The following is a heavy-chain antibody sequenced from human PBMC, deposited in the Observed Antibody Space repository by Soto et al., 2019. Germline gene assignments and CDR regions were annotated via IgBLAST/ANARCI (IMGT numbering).Heavy chain of an antibody. CDR2: IIPIFGTA. Sequence: QVQLVQSGAAVKKPGSSVKVSCKASGGTFSSYAISWVRQAPGQGLEWMGGIIPIFGTANYAQKFQGRVTITADDSTSTASMELRSLRYEDTDVYYCAREGEMGYSFDYWGQGTLVTVSS. J-gene: IGHJ4*02. CDR1: GGTFSSYA. V-gene: IGHV1-69*12. CDR3: AREGEMGYSFDY. D-gene: IGHD3-10*01.